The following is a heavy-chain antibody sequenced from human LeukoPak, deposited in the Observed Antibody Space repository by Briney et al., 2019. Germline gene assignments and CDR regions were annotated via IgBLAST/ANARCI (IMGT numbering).Heavy chain of an antibody. CDR2: IRSKAYGGTT. Sequence: GGSLRLSCEASGFIFSNYEMNWVRQAPGKGLEWVGFIRSKAYGGTTEYAASVKGRFTISRDDSKSIAYLQMNSLKTEDTAVYYCTREGGSYSPWGQGTLVTVSS. V-gene: IGHV3-49*04. CDR1: GFIFSNYE. J-gene: IGHJ5*02. D-gene: IGHD1-26*01. CDR3: TREGGSYSP.